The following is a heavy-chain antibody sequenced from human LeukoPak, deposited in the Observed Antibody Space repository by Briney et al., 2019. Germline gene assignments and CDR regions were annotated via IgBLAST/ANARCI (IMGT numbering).Heavy chain of an antibody. V-gene: IGHV3-11*04. CDR1: GFTFSDNY. Sequence: KPGGSLRLSCAASGFTFSDNYLSWIRQAPGKGLEWISYISPSGSTIYYADSVKGRFTISRDNAKNSLYLQVNSLRAEDTALYHCVTYAYWGQGTLVTVSS. J-gene: IGHJ4*02. D-gene: IGHD1-20*01. CDR2: ISPSGSTI. CDR3: VTYAY.